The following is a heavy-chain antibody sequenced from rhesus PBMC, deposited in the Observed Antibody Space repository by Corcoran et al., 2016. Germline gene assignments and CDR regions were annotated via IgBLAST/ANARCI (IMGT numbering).Heavy chain of an antibody. CDR3: ARGSATFDL. CDR1: GGSISSNW. CDR2: ISGTRWSN. Sequence: QLQLQESGPGLVKPAETLSLTCAVSGGSISSNWWSWIRQPTGKGLEWLGRISGTRWSNNYNPSLKSLVTSSTDTSKNQFSLKRNSVTAADTAVYYCARGSATFDLWGPGTPITISS. V-gene: IGHV4-173*01. J-gene: IGHJ2*01. D-gene: IGHD2-21*01.